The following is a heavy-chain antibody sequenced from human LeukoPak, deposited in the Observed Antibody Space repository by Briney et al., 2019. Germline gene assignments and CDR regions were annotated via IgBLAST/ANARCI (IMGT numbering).Heavy chain of an antibody. CDR3: AKVMYQLPAPFDY. J-gene: IGHJ4*02. V-gene: IGHV3-21*04. CDR2: ISSSSSYI. Sequence: GGSLRLSCAASGFTFSSYSMNWVRQAPGKGLEWVSSISSSSSYIYYADSVKGRFTISRDNSKNTLYLQMNSLRAEDTAVYYCAKVMYQLPAPFDYWGQGTLVTVSS. CDR1: GFTFSSYS. D-gene: IGHD2-2*01.